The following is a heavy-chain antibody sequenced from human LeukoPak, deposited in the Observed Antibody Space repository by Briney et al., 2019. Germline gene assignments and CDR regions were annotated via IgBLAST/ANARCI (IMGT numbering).Heavy chain of an antibody. CDR1: GFTFSSYG. CDR2: ISYDGSNK. J-gene: IGHJ4*02. Sequence: PGRSLRLSCAASGFTFSSYGMHWVRQAPGKGLEWVAVISYDGSNKYYADSVKGRFTISRDNAKNSLYLQMNSLRAEDTAVYYCARLPQWERPSDTDYWGQGTLVTVSS. CDR3: ARLPQWERPSDTDY. V-gene: IGHV3-30*03. D-gene: IGHD1-26*01.